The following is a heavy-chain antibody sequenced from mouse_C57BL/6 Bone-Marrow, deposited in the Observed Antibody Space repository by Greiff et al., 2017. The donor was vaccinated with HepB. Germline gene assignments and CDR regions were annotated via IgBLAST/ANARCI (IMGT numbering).Heavy chain of an antibody. CDR2: INPNNGGT. CDR3: ARGPLYYYGSSYWYFDV. J-gene: IGHJ1*03. Sequence: VQLQQSGPELVKPGASVKIPCKASGYTFTDYNMDWVKQSHGKSLEWIGDINPNNGGTIYNQKFKGKATLTVDKSSSTAYMELRSLTSEDTAVYYCARGPLYYYGSSYWYFDVWGTGTTVTVSS. V-gene: IGHV1-18*01. D-gene: IGHD1-1*01. CDR1: GYTFTDYN.